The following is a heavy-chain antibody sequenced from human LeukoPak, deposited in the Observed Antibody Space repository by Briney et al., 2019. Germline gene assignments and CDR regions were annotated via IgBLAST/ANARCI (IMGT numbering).Heavy chain of an antibody. Sequence: GGSLTLSCTPSGFTLSSYWMTWVRQTPEKGLEWVANIRQDGGKKDYVASVKGRFTISRDNAKNSLYLQMNSLRAEDTAVYYCARPSIVGATFDYRGQGTLVTVSS. CDR2: IRQDGGKK. V-gene: IGHV3-7*01. D-gene: IGHD1-26*01. CDR1: GFTLSSYW. J-gene: IGHJ4*02. CDR3: ARPSIVGATFDY.